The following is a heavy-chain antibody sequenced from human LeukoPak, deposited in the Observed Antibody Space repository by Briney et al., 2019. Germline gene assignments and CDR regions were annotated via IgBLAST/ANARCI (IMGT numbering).Heavy chain of an antibody. J-gene: IGHJ4*02. CDR3: ARGLRYFDY. V-gene: IGHV3-30*04. CDR1: GFTFSSYA. Sequence: GGSLRLSCAASGFTFSSYAMHWVRQAPGKGLEWVAVISYDGSNKYYADSVKGRFTISRDNSKNTLYLQMNSLRAEDTAVYYCARGLRYFDYWGQGTLVTVSS. D-gene: IGHD3-22*01. CDR2: ISYDGSNK.